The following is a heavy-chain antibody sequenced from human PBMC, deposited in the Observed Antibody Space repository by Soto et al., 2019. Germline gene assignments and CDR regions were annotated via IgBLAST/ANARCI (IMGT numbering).Heavy chain of an antibody. CDR2: INQDGSGT. CDR3: ARYFRGSGRYFFDH. Sequence: GGLRLCWLASDFTVIISFMGWVRQAPGKGLEWVANINQDGSGTYYVDSVKGRFTISRDNAKNSLYLQMNSLRAEDTAVYYCARYFRGSGRYFFDHWGQGTLFTVSS. CDR1: DFTVIISF. J-gene: IGHJ4*02. V-gene: IGHV3-7*03. D-gene: IGHD6-19*01.